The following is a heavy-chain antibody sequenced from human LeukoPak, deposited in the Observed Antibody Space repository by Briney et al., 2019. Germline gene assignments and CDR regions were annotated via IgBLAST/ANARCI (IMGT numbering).Heavy chain of an antibody. D-gene: IGHD6-13*01. CDR2: IYYSGST. CDR3: AKSPRSAADNWFDP. Sequence: PSETLSLTCTVSGGSISSGGYYWSWICQHPGKGPEWIGYIYYSGSTYYNPSLKSRVTISVDTSKNQFSLKLSSVTAADTAVYYCAKSPRSAADNWFDPWGQGTLVTVSS. CDR1: GGSISSGGYY. J-gene: IGHJ5*02. V-gene: IGHV4-31*03.